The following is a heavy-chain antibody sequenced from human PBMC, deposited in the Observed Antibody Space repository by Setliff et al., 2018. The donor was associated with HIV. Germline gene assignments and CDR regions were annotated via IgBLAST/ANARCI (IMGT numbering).Heavy chain of an antibody. CDR3: ARDPGITAKPFYFDC. J-gene: IGHJ4*02. CDR1: GFTFSSNA. Sequence: GGSLRLSCSASGFTFSSNAMHWVRQAPGKGLEYVSSISSNGGSTYYADSVKGRFTISRDNSKNTLYLQMSSLRAEDTAVYYCARDPGITAKPFYFDCWGQGTLVTVSS. V-gene: IGHV3-64D*09. CDR2: ISSNGGST. D-gene: IGHD1-20*01.